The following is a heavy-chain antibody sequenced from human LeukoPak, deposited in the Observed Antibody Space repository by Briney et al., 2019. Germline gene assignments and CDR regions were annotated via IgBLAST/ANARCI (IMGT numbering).Heavy chain of an antibody. CDR3: ARDFGAPLYYDSSGSTKNTDY. CDR2: INPNSGGT. V-gene: IGHV1-2*02. D-gene: IGHD3-22*01. CDR1: GYTFTSYY. J-gene: IGHJ4*02. Sequence: ASVKVSCKASGYTFTSYYMHWVRQAPGQGLEWMGWINPNSGGTNYAQKFQGRVTMTRDTSISTAYMELSRLRSDDTAVYYCARDFGAPLYYDSSGSTKNTDYWGQGTLVTVSS.